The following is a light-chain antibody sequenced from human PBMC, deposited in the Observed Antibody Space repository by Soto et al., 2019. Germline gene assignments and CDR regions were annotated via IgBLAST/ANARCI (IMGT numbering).Light chain of an antibody. CDR2: GVS. J-gene: IGKJ1*01. V-gene: IGKV3-20*01. Sequence: EVVLTQSPGTLSLSPGERATLSCRASQSVIGSDLAWYQQKPGQAPRLLISGVSNRATGTPDRFSGSGSGKDFTLTIRSLEPDDFAVFYCHQYGISPPTFGPGTKVEI. CDR1: QSVIGSD. CDR3: HQYGISPPT.